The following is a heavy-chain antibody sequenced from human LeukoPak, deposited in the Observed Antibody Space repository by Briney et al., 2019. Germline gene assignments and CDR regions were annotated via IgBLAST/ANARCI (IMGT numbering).Heavy chain of an antibody. D-gene: IGHD6-19*01. CDR2: IWHDGSNK. CDR1: GFTFSSYA. Sequence: PGRSLRLSCAASGFTFSSYAMHWVRQASGKGLEWVAVIWHDGSNKYYAASVKGRFTVSRDNSKNTLYLQINSLRAEDTAVYYCARERVTGTSYYYYYSMDVWGQGTTVTVSS. V-gene: IGHV3-33*01. J-gene: IGHJ6*02. CDR3: ARERVTGTSYYYYYSMDV.